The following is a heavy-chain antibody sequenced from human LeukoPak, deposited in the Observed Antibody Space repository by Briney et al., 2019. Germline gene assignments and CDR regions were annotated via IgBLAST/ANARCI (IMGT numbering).Heavy chain of an antibody. J-gene: IGHJ4*02. Sequence: KPSETLSLTCTVSGGSISSYYWSWIRQPAGKGLEWIGRIYTSGSTNYNPSLKSRVTISVETSKKKFSQMLRSVTTADKAVYYCGRGGYDFWSGYSNFDYWGQGTLVTVSS. V-gene: IGHV4-4*07. CDR1: GGSISSYY. D-gene: IGHD3-3*01. CDR3: GRGGYDFWSGYSNFDY. CDR2: IYTSGST.